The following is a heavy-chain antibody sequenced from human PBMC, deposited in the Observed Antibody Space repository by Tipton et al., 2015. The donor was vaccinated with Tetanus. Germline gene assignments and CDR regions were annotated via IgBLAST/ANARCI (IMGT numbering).Heavy chain of an antibody. CDR2: IYYSGST. Sequence: TLSLTCTVSGGSISSYYWRWIRQPPGKGLEWIGYIYYSGSTNYNPSLKSRVTISVDTSKNQLSLKLSSVTAADTAGYYCAGTGWQLVGGKSGFVDYWGQGTLVTVSS. CDR1: GGSISSYY. D-gene: IGHD6-13*01. J-gene: IGHJ4*02. CDR3: AGTGWQLVGGKSGFVDY. V-gene: IGHV4-59*01.